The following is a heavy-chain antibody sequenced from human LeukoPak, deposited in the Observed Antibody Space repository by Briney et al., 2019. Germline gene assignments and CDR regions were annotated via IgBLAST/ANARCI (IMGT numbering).Heavy chain of an antibody. D-gene: IGHD3-16*02. CDR1: GKSLTRVS. CDR2: LDPEHGGR. J-gene: IGHJ5*02. Sequence: GASVKVSCKVSGKSLTRVSIHWVRQSPGEGLEGMGGLDPEHGGRLYAQTFQGRVTMTEDASTDTAYMELNRLRSEDTAVYYCATATIIWGSYRSWLDTWGQGTLVTVSS. V-gene: IGHV1-24*01. CDR3: ATATIIWGSYRSWLDT.